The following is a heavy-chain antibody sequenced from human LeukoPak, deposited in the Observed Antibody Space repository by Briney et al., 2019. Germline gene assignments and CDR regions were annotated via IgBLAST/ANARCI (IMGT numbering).Heavy chain of an antibody. CDR1: GGSISSYY. CDR3: ARGGYYGSGNDFRFNP. Sequence: SETLSLTCTVSGGSISSYYWSWIRQPAGKGLEWIGRIYTSGSTNYNPSLKSRVTMSVDTSKNQFSLKLSSVTAADTAVYFCARGGYYGSGNDFRFNPWGQGTLVTVSS. V-gene: IGHV4-4*07. J-gene: IGHJ5*02. D-gene: IGHD3-10*01. CDR2: IYTSGST.